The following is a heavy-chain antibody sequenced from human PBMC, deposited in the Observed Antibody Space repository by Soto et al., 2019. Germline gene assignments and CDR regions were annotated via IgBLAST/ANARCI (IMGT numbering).Heavy chain of an antibody. V-gene: IGHV4-31*03. CDR3: ARDRLMATAGTARHYFGLDV. CDR2: IYDSGNT. Sequence: PSETLSLTCTVSGGSIRSGGYNWIWVRQEPRRGLEWIVNIYDSGNTYYNPALKSRLTIAVDTSKNQFSLNLGSVAAADTAVYYCARDRLMATAGTARHYFGLDVWGQGTTVTVSS. D-gene: IGHD5-18*01. CDR1: GGSIRSGGYN. J-gene: IGHJ6*02.